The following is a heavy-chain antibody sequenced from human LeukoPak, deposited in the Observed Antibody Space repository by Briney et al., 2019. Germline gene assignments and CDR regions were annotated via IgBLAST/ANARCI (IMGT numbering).Heavy chain of an antibody. Sequence: ASVPVSCKASGYTFTSYDINWLRPATGQGLAWMGWMNPNSGNTGYAQKFQGRVTITRNTTRSTAYMEPSSLRSEDTAVYYCARGLNGKYYYYNYMDVWGKGTTVTVSS. D-gene: IGHD1-14*01. CDR2: MNPNSGNT. J-gene: IGHJ6*03. V-gene: IGHV1-8*01. CDR1: GYTFTSYD. CDR3: ARGLNGKYYYYNYMDV.